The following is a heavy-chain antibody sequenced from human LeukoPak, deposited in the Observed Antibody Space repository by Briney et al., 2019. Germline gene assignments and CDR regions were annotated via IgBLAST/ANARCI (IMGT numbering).Heavy chain of an antibody. CDR2: ISSPSTHI. V-gene: IGHV3-48*02. J-gene: IGHJ4*02. CDR3: ARESYWGSDAKGFDY. D-gene: IGHD7-27*01. Sequence: GGALRLSCAASGCTFTDYSINWVRQAPGRGLEWVSYISSPSTHIYYADSVKGRFTISRDNAKNSLYLQMNSLRDEDTAVYYCARESYWGSDAKGFDYWGQGTLVTVSS. CDR1: GCTFTDYS.